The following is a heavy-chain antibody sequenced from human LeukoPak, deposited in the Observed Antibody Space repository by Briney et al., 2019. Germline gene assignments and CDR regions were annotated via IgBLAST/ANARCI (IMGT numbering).Heavy chain of an antibody. Sequence: ASVKVSCKASGGTFSSYAISWVRQAPGQGLEWMGWMNPNSGNTGYAQKFQGRVTITRNTSISTAYMELSSLRSEDTAVYYCAIIAAQGFDYWGQGTLVTVSS. CDR2: MNPNSGNT. CDR3: AIIAAQGFDY. V-gene: IGHV1-8*03. CDR1: GGTFSSYA. J-gene: IGHJ4*02. D-gene: IGHD6-6*01.